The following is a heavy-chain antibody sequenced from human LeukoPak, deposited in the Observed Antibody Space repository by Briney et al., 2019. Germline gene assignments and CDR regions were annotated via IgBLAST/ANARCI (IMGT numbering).Heavy chain of an antibody. CDR1: GYTFTSYD. CDR3: ARVTGSGTYAFDI. CDR2: MNPNSGNT. J-gene: IGHJ3*02. V-gene: IGHV1-8*03. Sequence: ASVKVSCKASGYTFTSYDINWVRQATGQGLEWMGWMNPNSGNTGYAQKFQGRVTITRNTSISTAYMELSSLRSGDTAVYCARVTGSGTYAFDIWGQGTMVTVSS. D-gene: IGHD3-10*01.